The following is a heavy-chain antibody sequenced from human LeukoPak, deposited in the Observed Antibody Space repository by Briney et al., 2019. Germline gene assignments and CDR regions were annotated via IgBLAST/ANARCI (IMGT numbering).Heavy chain of an antibody. Sequence: PSETLSLTCAVSGGSISSSNWWSWVRQPPGKGLEWIGEIYHSGSTNYNPSLKSRVTISVDTSKNQFSLKLSSVTAADTAVYYCARGSLWLQLDYWGQGTLVTVSS. CDR2: IYHSGST. V-gene: IGHV4-4*02. CDR3: ARGSLWLQLDY. D-gene: IGHD5-24*01. CDR1: GGSISSSNW. J-gene: IGHJ4*02.